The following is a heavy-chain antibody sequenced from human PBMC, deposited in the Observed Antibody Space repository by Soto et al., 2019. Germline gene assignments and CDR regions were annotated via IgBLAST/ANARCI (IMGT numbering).Heavy chain of an antibody. J-gene: IGHJ4*02. CDR3: ARESEDLTSNFDY. CDR1: GFTFTRYS. CDR2: ISSTTNYI. Sequence: EVQLVESGGGLVKPGGSLRLSCAASGFTFTRYSMNWVRQAPGKGLEWVSSISSTTNYIYYGDSMKGRFTISRDNAKNSLYLEMNRLRAEDTAVYYCARESEDLTSNFDYWSQGTLVTVSS. V-gene: IGHV3-21*06.